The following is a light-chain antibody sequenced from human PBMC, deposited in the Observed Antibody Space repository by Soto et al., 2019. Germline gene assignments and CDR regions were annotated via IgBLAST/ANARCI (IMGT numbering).Light chain of an antibody. J-gene: IGLJ2*01. CDR2: DVS. V-gene: IGLV2-14*01. Sequence: QSALTQPVSVSGSPGQSITISCTGTSSDVGGYIYVSWYQQHPGKAPKLMIYDVSNRPSGVSNRFSGSKSGNTASLTISGLQAEDEADYYCSSYTSSSTPVFGGGTKLTVL. CDR3: SSYTSSSTPV. CDR1: SSDVGGYIY.